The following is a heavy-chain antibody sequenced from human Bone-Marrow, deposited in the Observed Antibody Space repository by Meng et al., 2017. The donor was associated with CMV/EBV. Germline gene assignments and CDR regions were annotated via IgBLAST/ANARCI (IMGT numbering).Heavy chain of an antibody. CDR3: AGSRPGGGACDY. D-gene: IGHD3-16*01. CDR2: IQVIGHT. J-gene: IGHJ4*02. Sequence: HVQTQESVPGLVRPSETLSHTCIVSGDSIKNYNWNGVRQPAGQGLEWIGLIQVIGHTVYNPSLKSRVTVSLDASKSQFSLTLNSVTAADTATYYCAGSRPGGGACDYWSQGILVTVSS. CDR1: GDSIKNYN. V-gene: IGHV4-4*07.